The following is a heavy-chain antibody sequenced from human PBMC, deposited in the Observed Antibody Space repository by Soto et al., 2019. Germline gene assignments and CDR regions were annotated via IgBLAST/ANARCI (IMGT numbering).Heavy chain of an antibody. CDR1: GFTFDDYA. Sequence: GGSLRLSCAASGFTFDDYAMHWVRQAPGKGLEWVSLISWDGGSTYYADSVKGRFTISRDNSKNSLYLQMNSLRAEDTALYYCGRGVIPYYYYGMDVWGQGTTVTVSS. V-gene: IGHV3-43D*04. J-gene: IGHJ6*02. CDR2: ISWDGGST. CDR3: GRGVIPYYYYGMDV. D-gene: IGHD3-10*01.